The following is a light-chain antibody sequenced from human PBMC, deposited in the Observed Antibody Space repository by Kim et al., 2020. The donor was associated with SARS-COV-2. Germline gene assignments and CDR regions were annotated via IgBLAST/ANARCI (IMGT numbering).Light chain of an antibody. CDR1: SLRSYY. Sequence: LGQTVRITCQGDSLRSYYASWYQQKPGQDPVLVIYGKNNRPSGIPDRFSGSSSGNTASLTITGAQAEDEADYYCNSRDSSGNHWVFGGGTQLTVL. V-gene: IGLV3-19*01. CDR3: NSRDSSGNHWV. J-gene: IGLJ3*02. CDR2: GKN.